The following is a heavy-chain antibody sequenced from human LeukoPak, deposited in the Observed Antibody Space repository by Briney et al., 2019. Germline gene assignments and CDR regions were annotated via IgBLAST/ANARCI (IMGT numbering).Heavy chain of an antibody. D-gene: IGHD3-16*02. CDR3: ASGYRSGPICA. CDR2: ISSSGSNS. V-gene: IGHV3-48*01. Sequence: PGGSLRLSCAASGFTFSIYGISWVRQAPGKGLEWVSYISSSGSNSYHADSVKGRFSISRDNSKNSLYLQMNILRAEDTAMYFCASGYRSGPICAWGQGTLVTVSS. J-gene: IGHJ4*02. CDR1: GFTFSIYG.